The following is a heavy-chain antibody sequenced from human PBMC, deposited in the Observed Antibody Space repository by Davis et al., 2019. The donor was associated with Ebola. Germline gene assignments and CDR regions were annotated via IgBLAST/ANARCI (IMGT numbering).Heavy chain of an antibody. CDR3: ARDSSGWYYFDY. CDR1: GYTFTSYA. D-gene: IGHD6-19*01. Sequence: ASVKVSCKASGYTFTSYAMHWVRQAPGQRLEWMGWINAGNGNTKYSQKFQGRDTITRDTSASTAYMELSSLRYEDTAVYYCARDSSGWYYFDYWGQGTLVTVSS. V-gene: IGHV1-3*01. J-gene: IGHJ4*02. CDR2: INAGNGNT.